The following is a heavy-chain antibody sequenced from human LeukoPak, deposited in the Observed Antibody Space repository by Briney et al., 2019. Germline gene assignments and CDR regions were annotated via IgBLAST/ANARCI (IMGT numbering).Heavy chain of an antibody. CDR3: AKDNGWLHYCH. CDR1: GFTFSSYG. Sequence: HPGGSLRLSCAASGFTFSSYGMHWVRQAPGKGLEWVAFIRSDETIEYYAVSVKGRFTISRDNSKNTLYLQMNSLRAEDTATYYCAKDNGWLHYCHWGQGTLVTVSS. D-gene: IGHD5-24*01. J-gene: IGHJ4*02. CDR2: IRSDETIE. V-gene: IGHV3-30*02.